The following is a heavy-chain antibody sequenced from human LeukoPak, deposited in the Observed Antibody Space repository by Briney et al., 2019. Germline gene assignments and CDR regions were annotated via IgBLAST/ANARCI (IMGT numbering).Heavy chain of an antibody. CDR1: VGSISSGSYY. Sequence: PSETLSLTCTVSVGSISSGSYYGSWIRQPAGKGLEWIGRIYTSGSTNYTPSLKSRVTISVDTSKNQFSLKLSSVTAADTAVYYCVDLGATGHFAYWGQGTLVSVSS. J-gene: IGHJ4*02. V-gene: IGHV4-61*02. CDR3: VDLGATGHFAY. D-gene: IGHD1-26*01. CDR2: IYTSGST.